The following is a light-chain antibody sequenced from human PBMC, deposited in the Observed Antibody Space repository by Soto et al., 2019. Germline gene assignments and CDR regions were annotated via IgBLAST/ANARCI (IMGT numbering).Light chain of an antibody. CDR3: SSYTSSSTYV. CDR1: SSDVGGYNY. CDR2: DVS. V-gene: IGLV2-14*01. Sequence: QSALTQPASVSGSPGQSITISCTGTSSDVGGYNYVSWYQQHPGKAPKLMIYDVSNRPSGVSNRVSGSKSGNTASLTISGLQAEDEAEYYCSSYTSSSTYVFGTGTKLTVL. J-gene: IGLJ1*01.